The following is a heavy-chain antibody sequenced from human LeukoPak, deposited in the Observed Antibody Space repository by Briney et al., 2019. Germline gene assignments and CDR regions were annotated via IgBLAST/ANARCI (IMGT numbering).Heavy chain of an antibody. V-gene: IGHV4-59*01. CDR3: ASKMSTYWFFDV. D-gene: IGHD5-24*01. J-gene: IGHJ2*01. CDR2: AHYSGST. CDR1: GGSISSYY. Sequence: SETLSLTCSVSGGSISSYYWSWIRQAPGKGMEWIGFAHYSGSTNYNPSLKSRVTISVDTSKSQFSLKLISVTAADTAVYYCASKMSTYWFFDVWGRGTLVTVSS.